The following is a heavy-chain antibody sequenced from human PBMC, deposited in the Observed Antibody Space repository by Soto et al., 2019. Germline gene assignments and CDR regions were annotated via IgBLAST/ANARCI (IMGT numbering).Heavy chain of an antibody. CDR1: GFTFDDYA. CDR3: AKDKAAAGTYYYYYYMDV. V-gene: IGHV3-9*01. CDR2: ISWSSGSI. D-gene: IGHD6-13*01. Sequence: PGGSLRLSCAASGFTFDDYAMHWVRQAPGKGLEWVSGISWSSGSIGYADSVKGRFTISRDNAKNSLYLQMNSLRAEDTALYYCAKDKAAAGTYYYYYYMDVWGKGTTVTVS. J-gene: IGHJ6*03.